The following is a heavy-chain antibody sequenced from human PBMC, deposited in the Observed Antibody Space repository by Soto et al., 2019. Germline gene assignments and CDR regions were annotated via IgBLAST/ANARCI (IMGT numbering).Heavy chain of an antibody. CDR3: AILNYDFWSGHYSAYYYYVPDV. V-gene: IGHV3-23*01. CDR2: ISGSGGST. J-gene: IGHJ6*02. Sequence: SLRLSCAASGFTFSSYAMSWVRQAPGKGLEWVSAISGSGGSTYYADSVRGRFTISRDNSKNTLYLQMNSLRAEDTAVYYCAILNYDFWSGHYSAYYYYVPDVCGHGSSVTVS. D-gene: IGHD3-3*01. CDR1: GFTFSSYA.